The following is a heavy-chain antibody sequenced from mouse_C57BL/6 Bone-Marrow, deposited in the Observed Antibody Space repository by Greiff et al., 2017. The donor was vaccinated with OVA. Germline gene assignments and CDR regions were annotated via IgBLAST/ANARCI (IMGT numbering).Heavy chain of an antibody. D-gene: IGHD2-4*01. J-gene: IGHJ4*01. CDR1: GYTFTDYY. Sequence: DVQLQESGPVLVKPGASVKMSCKASGYTFTDYYMNWVKQSHGKSLEWIGVINPYNGGTSYNQKFKGKATLTVDKSSSTAYMELNSLTSEDSAVYYCARYDYDLDAMDYWGQGTSVTVSS. CDR3: ARYDYDLDAMDY. CDR2: INPYNGGT. V-gene: IGHV1-19*01.